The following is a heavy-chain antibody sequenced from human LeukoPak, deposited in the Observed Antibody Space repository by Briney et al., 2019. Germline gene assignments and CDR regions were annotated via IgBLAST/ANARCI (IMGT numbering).Heavy chain of an antibody. D-gene: IGHD3-3*01. CDR1: GGSISSYY. Sequence: SETLSLTCTVSGGSISSYYWSWIRQPPGKGLEWIGYIYYSGSTNYNPSLKSQVTISVDTSKNQFSLKLSSVTAADTAVYYCARWDYTAFDIWGQGTMVTVSS. V-gene: IGHV4-59*01. J-gene: IGHJ3*02. CDR2: IYYSGST. CDR3: ARWDYTAFDI.